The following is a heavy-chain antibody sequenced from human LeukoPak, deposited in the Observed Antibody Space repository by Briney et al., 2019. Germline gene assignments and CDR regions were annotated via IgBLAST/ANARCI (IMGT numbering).Heavy chain of an antibody. J-gene: IGHJ4*02. V-gene: IGHV1-46*01. CDR2: INPSGGST. D-gene: IGHD3-16*02. Sequence: ASVKVSCKASGYTFTSFYIHWVRQAPGQGLEWMGMINPSGGSTTYAQKFQGRVTMTRDTSTSTVYMELSSLRSEDTAVYYCTRGLDPITFGGVIDYYFDYWSQGTLVTVSS. CDR3: TRGLDPITFGGVIDYYFDY. CDR1: GYTFTSFY.